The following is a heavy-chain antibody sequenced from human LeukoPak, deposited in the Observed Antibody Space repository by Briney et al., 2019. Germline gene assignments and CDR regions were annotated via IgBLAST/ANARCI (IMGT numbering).Heavy chain of an antibody. Sequence: GGSLRLSCAASGFTFSGSAIHWVRQASGKGLEWVGRIRDKANSYATAYIASVKGRFTISRDDSKNTAYLQMSSLKTEDTAVYYCTRWDCTTTGCYPFDYWGQGALVTVSS. J-gene: IGHJ4*02. V-gene: IGHV3-73*01. D-gene: IGHD2-2*01. CDR2: IRDKANSYAT. CDR1: GFTFSGSA. CDR3: TRWDCTTTGCYPFDY.